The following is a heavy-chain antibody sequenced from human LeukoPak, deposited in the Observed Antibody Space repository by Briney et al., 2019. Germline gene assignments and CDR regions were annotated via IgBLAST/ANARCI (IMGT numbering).Heavy chain of an antibody. J-gene: IGHJ6*04. CDR2: IYTSGST. CDR1: GGSISSYY. D-gene: IGHD2-2*01. V-gene: IGHV4-4*07. Sequence: PSETLSLTCTVSGGSISSYYWSWIRQPAGKGLEWIGRIYTSGSTNYNPSLKSRVTMSVDTSKNQFSLKLSSVTAADTAVYYCARDYCSSTSCFEDVWGKGTTVTVSS. CDR3: ARDYCSSTSCFEDV.